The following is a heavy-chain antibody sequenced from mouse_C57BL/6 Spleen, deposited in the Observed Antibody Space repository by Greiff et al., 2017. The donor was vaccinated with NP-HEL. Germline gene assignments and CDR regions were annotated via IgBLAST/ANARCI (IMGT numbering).Heavy chain of an antibody. D-gene: IGHD2-14*01. Sequence: VQLQQSGPELVKPGASVKISCKASGYAFSSSWMNWVKQRPGKGLEWIGRIYPGDGDTNYNGKFKGKATLTADKSSSTAYMQLSSLTSEDSAVYFCARHREGGFFDYWGQGTTLTVSS. CDR1: GYAFSSSW. J-gene: IGHJ2*01. CDR2: IYPGDGDT. V-gene: IGHV1-82*01. CDR3: ARHREGGFFDY.